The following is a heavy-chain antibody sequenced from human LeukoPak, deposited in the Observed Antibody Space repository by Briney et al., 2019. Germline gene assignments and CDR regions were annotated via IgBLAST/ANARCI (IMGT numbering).Heavy chain of an antibody. D-gene: IGHD3-22*01. Sequence: ASVKVSCKASGGTFSSYAISWVRQAPGQGLEWMGGIIPIFGTANYAQKFQGRVTITTDESTSTAHMELSSLRSEDTAVYYCATPNYYDSSGYVYWGQGTLVTVSS. CDR3: ATPNYYDSSGYVY. V-gene: IGHV1-69*05. J-gene: IGHJ4*02. CDR1: GGTFSSYA. CDR2: IIPIFGTA.